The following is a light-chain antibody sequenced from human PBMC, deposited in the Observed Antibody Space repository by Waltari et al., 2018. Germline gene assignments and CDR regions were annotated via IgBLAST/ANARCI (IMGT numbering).Light chain of an antibody. CDR2: SDS. CDR3: AAWDDSLNGPDWV. J-gene: IGLJ3*02. Sequence: QSVLTQPPSASGTPGQRVTISCSGGGSNIGSYTVSWYKLLPGAAPKLRIYSDSQRYSGVPDRFSGSKSVTSASLAISGLQSEDEADYYCAAWDDSLNGPDWVFGGGTKLTVL. V-gene: IGLV1-44*01. CDR1: GSNIGSYT.